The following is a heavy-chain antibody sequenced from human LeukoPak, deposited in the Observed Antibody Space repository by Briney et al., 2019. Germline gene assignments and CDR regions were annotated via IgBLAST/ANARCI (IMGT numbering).Heavy chain of an antibody. V-gene: IGHV3-23*01. D-gene: IGHD2-15*01. Sequence: GGALRLSCAASGFTFSSYAMSWVRQAPGKGLEWVSAITDSDTNTYYADSVRGRFTISRDNSKNTLYPQMNSLRAEDTAVYYCAKVLFCSGDNCYSLDYWGQGTLVTVSS. CDR2: ITDSDTNT. J-gene: IGHJ4*02. CDR3: AKVLFCSGDNCYSLDY. CDR1: GFTFSSYA.